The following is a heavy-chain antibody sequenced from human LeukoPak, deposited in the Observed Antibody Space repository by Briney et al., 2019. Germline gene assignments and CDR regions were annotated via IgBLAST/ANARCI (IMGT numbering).Heavy chain of an antibody. CDR2: IYTSGST. Sequence: SQTLSLTCTVSGGSISTGPYYWSWIRQPAGKGLEWIGRIYTSGSTNYNPSLKSRVTISLDTSKNHFSLKLSSVTAADTAVYYCARLPPYSSSWYFDYWGQGTLVTVSS. V-gene: IGHV4-61*02. CDR1: GGSISTGPYY. J-gene: IGHJ4*02. CDR3: ARLPPYSSSWYFDY. D-gene: IGHD6-13*01.